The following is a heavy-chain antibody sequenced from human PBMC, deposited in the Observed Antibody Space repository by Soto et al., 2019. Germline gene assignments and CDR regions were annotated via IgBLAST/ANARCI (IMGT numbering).Heavy chain of an antibody. CDR2: IVVGSGNT. CDR1: GFTFTSSA. CDR3: AADRPGYSVYDVGDYHYSYGMDV. Sequence: SVKVSCKASGFTFTSSAVQWVRQARGQRLEWIGWIVVGSGNTNYAQKFQERVTITRDMSTSTAYMELSSLRSEDTAVYYCAADRPGYSVYDVGDYHYSYGMDVW. D-gene: IGHD5-12*01. V-gene: IGHV1-58*01. J-gene: IGHJ6*01.